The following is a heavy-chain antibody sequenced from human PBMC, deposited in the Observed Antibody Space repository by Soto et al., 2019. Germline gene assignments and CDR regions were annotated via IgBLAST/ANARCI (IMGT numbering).Heavy chain of an antibody. D-gene: IGHD2-21*02. V-gene: IGHV1-69*04. J-gene: IGHJ6*02. Sequence: ASVKVSCKASGGTFSSYTISWVRQAPGQGLEWMGRIIPILGIANYAQKFQGRVTITADKSTSTAYMELSSLRSEDTAVYYCARDGCGGDCAAFYYYYGMDVWGQGTTVTV. CDR3: ARDGCGGDCAAFYYYYGMDV. CDR1: GGTFSSYT. CDR2: IIPILGIA.